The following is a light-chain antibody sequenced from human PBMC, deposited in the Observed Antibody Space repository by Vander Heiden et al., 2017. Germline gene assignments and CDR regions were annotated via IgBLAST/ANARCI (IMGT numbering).Light chain of an antibody. CDR3: QQRYSTPWT. CDR1: QSISSY. Sequence: DIQMTQSPSSLSASVGDSVPIPCRASQSISSYLNWYQPKPGKAPKLLIYAASSLQSGVPSRFSGSGSGTDFTLTISSLQSEDFATYYCQQRYSTPWTFGQGTKVEIK. J-gene: IGKJ1*01. V-gene: IGKV1-39*01. CDR2: AAS.